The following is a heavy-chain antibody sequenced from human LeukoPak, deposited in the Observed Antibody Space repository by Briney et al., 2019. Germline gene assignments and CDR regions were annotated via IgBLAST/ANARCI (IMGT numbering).Heavy chain of an antibody. CDR3: ARDNSGSYYHRLGY. CDR1: GFTFTSSA. CDR2: INAGNGNT. Sequence: GASVKVSCKASGFTFTSSAVQWVRQARGQRLEWIGWINAGNGNTKYSQKFQGRVTITRDTSASTAYMELSSLRSEDTAVYYCARDNSGSYYHRLGYWGQGTLVTVSS. D-gene: IGHD1-26*01. J-gene: IGHJ4*02. V-gene: IGHV1-3*01.